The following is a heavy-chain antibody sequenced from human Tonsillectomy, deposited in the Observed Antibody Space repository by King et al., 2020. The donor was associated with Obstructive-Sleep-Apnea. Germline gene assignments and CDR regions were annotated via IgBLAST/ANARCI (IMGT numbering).Heavy chain of an antibody. CDR3: ARVGYDDVWGSYHSDY. Sequence: QLVQSGGGLVQPGGSLRLSCAASGFTFSSFWMNWVRQAPGKGLEWVANIRQDGSEKYYVDSVKGRFTISRDNAKNSLFLQMNSLRAEDTAVYYCARVGYDDVWGSYHSDYWGQGTLVTVT. CDR1: GFTFSSFW. V-gene: IGHV3-7*03. D-gene: IGHD3-16*02. CDR2: IRQDGSEK. J-gene: IGHJ4*02.